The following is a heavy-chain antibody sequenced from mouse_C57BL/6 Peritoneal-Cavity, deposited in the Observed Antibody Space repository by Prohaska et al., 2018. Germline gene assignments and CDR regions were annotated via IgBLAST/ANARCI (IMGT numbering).Heavy chain of an antibody. CDR1: GYTFTDYE. J-gene: IGHJ1*03. CDR2: IDPETGGT. CDR3: TRCYGRRGWYFDV. V-gene: IGHV1-15*01. Sequence: QVQLQQSGAELVRPGASVTLSCKASGYTFTDYEMHWVKQTPVHGLEWIGAIDPETGGTAYNQKFKGKAILTADKSSSTAYMELRSLTSKDSAVYYSTRCYGRRGWYFDVWGTGTTVTVSS. D-gene: IGHD1-1*01.